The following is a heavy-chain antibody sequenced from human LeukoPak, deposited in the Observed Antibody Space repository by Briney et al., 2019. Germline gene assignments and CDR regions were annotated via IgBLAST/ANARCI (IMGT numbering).Heavy chain of an antibody. V-gene: IGHV4-4*07. CDR2: IYTSGST. Sequence: SETLSLTCTVSGGSISSYYWSWIRQPAGKGLEWIGRIYTSGSTNYNPSLKSRVTMSVDTSKNQFSLKLSSVTAADTAVYYCARSPLTGTTPGWFDPWGQGTLVTVSS. J-gene: IGHJ5*02. D-gene: IGHD1-7*01. CDR1: GGSISSYY. CDR3: ARSPLTGTTPGWFDP.